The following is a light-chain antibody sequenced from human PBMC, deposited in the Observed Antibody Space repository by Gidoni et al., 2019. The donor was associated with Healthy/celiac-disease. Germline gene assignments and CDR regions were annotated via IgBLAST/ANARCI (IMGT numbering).Light chain of an antibody. Sequence: EIVLTQSPGTLSLSPGERATLSCRDSQSVSRSYLAWYQQKPGQAPRLLIYGASSRATGIPDRVSGSGSGTDFTLTISRLEPEDFAGYYCQQYGSSPRTLGQGTKLEIK. CDR3: QQYGSSPRT. CDR2: GAS. V-gene: IGKV3-20*01. J-gene: IGKJ2*01. CDR1: QSVSRSY.